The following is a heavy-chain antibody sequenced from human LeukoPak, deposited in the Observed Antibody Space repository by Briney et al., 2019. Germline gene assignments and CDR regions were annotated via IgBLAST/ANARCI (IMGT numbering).Heavy chain of an antibody. J-gene: IGHJ4*02. Sequence: EASVTVSFKASGGTFSSYAISWVRQAPGQGLEWMGRIIPILGIANYAQKFQGRVTITADKSTSTAYMELSSLRSEDTAVYYCARAGTPVLEWLTHWGQGTLVTVSS. CDR1: GGTFSSYA. CDR3: ARAGTPVLEWLTH. V-gene: IGHV1-69*04. CDR2: IIPILGIA. D-gene: IGHD3-3*01.